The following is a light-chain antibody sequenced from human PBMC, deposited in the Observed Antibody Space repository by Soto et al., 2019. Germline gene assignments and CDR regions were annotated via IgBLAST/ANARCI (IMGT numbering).Light chain of an antibody. J-gene: IGKJ2*01. Sequence: EIVLTQSPGTLSLSPGERDTHSCRASQSVSSSYLAWYQQKPGQAPRVLIYGASSRATGIPDRFSGSGSGTDFTLTISRLEPEDFAVYFCQQYGNSPPNTFGQGTKVDIK. CDR2: GAS. CDR1: QSVSSSY. CDR3: QQYGNSPPNT. V-gene: IGKV3-20*01.